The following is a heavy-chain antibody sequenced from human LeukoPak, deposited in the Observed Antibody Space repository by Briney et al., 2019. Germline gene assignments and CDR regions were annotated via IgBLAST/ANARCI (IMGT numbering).Heavy chain of an antibody. D-gene: IGHD2-2*01. V-gene: IGHV3-30-3*01. Sequence: GGSLRLSCAASGFTFSSYAMHWVRQAPGKGLEWVAVISYDGSNKYYADSVEGRFTISRDNSKNTLYLQMNSLRAEDTAVYYCARERYCSSTSCYLFDYWGQGTLVTVSS. J-gene: IGHJ4*02. CDR3: ARERYCSSTSCYLFDY. CDR1: GFTFSSYA. CDR2: ISYDGSNK.